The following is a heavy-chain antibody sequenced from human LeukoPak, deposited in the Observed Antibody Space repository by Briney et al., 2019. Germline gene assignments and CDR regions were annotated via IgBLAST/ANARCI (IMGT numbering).Heavy chain of an antibody. D-gene: IGHD3-22*01. CDR2: INPSGGST. CDR1: GYTFTSYY. J-gene: IGHJ5*01. CDR3: ARDLDPYYYDSSGYLDS. Sequence: ASVKASCKASGYTFTSYYMHWVRQAPGQGLEWMGIINPSGGSTSYAQKFQGRVTMTRDTSTSTVYMELSSLRSEDTAVYYCARDLDPYYYDSSGYLDSWGQGTLVTVSS. V-gene: IGHV1-46*01.